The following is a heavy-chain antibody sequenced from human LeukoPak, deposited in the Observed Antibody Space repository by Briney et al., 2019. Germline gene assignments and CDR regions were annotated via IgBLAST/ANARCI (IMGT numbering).Heavy chain of an antibody. CDR2: INPNSGGT. CDR1: GYTFTGYY. J-gene: IGHJ5*02. V-gene: IGHV1-2*02. Sequence: GSVKVSCKASGYTFTGYYMHWVRQAPGQGLEWMGWINPNSGGTNYAQKFQGRVTMTRDTSISTAYMELSRLRSDDTAVYYCARTYYDFWSGSSNWFDPWGQGTLVTVSS. D-gene: IGHD3-3*01. CDR3: ARTYYDFWSGSSNWFDP.